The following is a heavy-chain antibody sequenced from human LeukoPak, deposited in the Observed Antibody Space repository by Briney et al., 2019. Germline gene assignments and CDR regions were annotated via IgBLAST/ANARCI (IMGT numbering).Heavy chain of an antibody. D-gene: IGHD3/OR15-3a*01. J-gene: IGHJ4*02. CDR2: ISSIGRST. V-gene: IGHV3-64*01. CDR3: ARDLGLVGFFDY. CDR1: GFTFTSYA. Sequence: SGGSLRLSCAASGFTFTSYAMHWVRQAPGKGLEYVSGISSIGRSTYYANSVKGRFTISRDNSKNTLYLQMGSLRAEDMAVYYCARDLGLVGFFDYWGQGTLSPSPQ.